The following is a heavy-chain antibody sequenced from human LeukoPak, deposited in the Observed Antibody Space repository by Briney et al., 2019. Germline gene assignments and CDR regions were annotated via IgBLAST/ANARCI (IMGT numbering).Heavy chain of an antibody. CDR2: IYNTGST. D-gene: IGHD4-17*01. V-gene: IGHV4-59*01. CDR1: GGSISPYY. Sequence: PETLSLTCTVSGGSISPYYWSWLRQPPGKGLEWIGYIYNTGSTNYNPSLKSRVTISVDTSKNQLSLKLSSVTAADTAVYYCARDRTVTTPEAWGQGALGTVSS. J-gene: IGHJ4*02. CDR3: ARDRTVTTPEA.